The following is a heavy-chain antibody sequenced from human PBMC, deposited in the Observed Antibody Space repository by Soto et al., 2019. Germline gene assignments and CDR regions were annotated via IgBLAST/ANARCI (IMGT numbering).Heavy chain of an antibody. D-gene: IGHD1-26*01. J-gene: IGHJ6*02. Sequence: ASVKVSCKASGYPFTTYGVTWVRQAPGQGLGWMGWISAYSGNTNYAQNLHDRVTMTTDTSTSTAYMELRSLRSDDTAVHYCARTSGRYYYYGLDVWGQGTTVTVSS. CDR3: ARTSGRYYYYGLDV. CDR2: ISAYSGNT. V-gene: IGHV1-18*01. CDR1: GYPFTTYG.